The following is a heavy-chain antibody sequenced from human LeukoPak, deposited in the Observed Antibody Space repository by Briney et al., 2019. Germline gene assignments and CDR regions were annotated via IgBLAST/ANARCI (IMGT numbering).Heavy chain of an antibody. CDR2: IWYDGSNK. CDR3: ARGEAAGTEFGWFDP. V-gene: IGHV3-33*01. Sequence: PGRSLRLSCAASGFTFSSYGMHWVRQAPGKGLEWVAVIWYDGSNKYYADFVKGGFTISRDNSKNTLYLQMNSLRAEDTAVYYCARGEAAGTEFGWFDPWGQGTLVTVSS. J-gene: IGHJ5*02. CDR1: GFTFSSYG. D-gene: IGHD6-13*01.